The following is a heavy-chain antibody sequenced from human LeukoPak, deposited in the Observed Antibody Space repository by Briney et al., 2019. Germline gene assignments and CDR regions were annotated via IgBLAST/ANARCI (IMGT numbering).Heavy chain of an antibody. Sequence: GASVKVSCKASGYTFTSYGISWVRQAPGQGLEWMGWISAYNGNTNYAQKLQGRVTMTTDTSTSTAYMELRSLRSDDTAVYYCARDRPGEYQLPPGGYWFDPWGQGTLVTVSS. CDR2: ISAYNGNT. CDR1: GYTFTSYG. J-gene: IGHJ5*02. D-gene: IGHD2-2*01. V-gene: IGHV1-18*01. CDR3: ARDRPGEYQLPPGGYWFDP.